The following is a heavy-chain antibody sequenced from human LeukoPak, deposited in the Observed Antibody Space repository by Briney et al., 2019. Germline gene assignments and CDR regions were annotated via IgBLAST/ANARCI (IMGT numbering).Heavy chain of an antibody. J-gene: IGHJ4*02. D-gene: IGHD3-10*01. Sequence: GGSLRPSCAASGFTFSGFSMSWVRQSPTKGLEWVANIKQDGSERYYVDSVKGRFTISRDNAKNSLSLQMNNLRVEDTAVYYCARAGSHWHYVYWGQGTVVTVSS. CDR1: GFTFSGFS. V-gene: IGHV3-7*01. CDR3: ARAGSHWHYVY. CDR2: IKQDGSER.